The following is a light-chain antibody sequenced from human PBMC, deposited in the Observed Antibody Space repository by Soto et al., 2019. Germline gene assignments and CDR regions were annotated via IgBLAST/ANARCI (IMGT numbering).Light chain of an antibody. CDR3: QQYGSSPLP. CDR2: GAS. CDR1: QSVTNSF. Sequence: VFALSACTVSLSPGERATLSCRASQSVTNSFLAWYQQKPGQAPRLLIYGASRRATGIPDRFSGSGSGTDFTLTISRLEPEDFAVYYCQQYGSSPLPFGGGTKAAIK. J-gene: IGKJ4*01. V-gene: IGKV3-20*01.